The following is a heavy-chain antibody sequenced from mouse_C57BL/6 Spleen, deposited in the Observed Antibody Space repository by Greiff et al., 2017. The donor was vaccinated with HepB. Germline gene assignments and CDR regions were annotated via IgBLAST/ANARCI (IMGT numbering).Heavy chain of an antibody. Sequence: VQLQQSGAELVRPGASVKVSCTASGFNIKDDYMHWVKQRPEQGLEWIGWIDPENGDTEYASKFQGKATITADTSSNTAYQQLSSLTAEDTADYYWTKGSITTVVHRDYGGQGTTLTVSS. CDR2: IDPENGDT. CDR1: GFNIKDDY. D-gene: IGHD1-1*01. CDR3: TKGSITTVVHRDY. V-gene: IGHV14-4*01. J-gene: IGHJ2*01.